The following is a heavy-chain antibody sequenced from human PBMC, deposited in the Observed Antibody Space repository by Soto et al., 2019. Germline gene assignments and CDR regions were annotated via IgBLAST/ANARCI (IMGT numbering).Heavy chain of an antibody. Sequence: PSETLSLTCTVSGDSISSNSYYWGWIRQPPGNGLEWIGNINSSGTTHYSPSLKSRVTISVDTSNNQLSLKLTSVTAADTAVYYCARHPGYCIGDSCHGQYTMDVWGQGATVTVS. CDR2: INSSGTT. CDR1: GDSISSNSYY. CDR3: ARHPGYCIGDSCHGQYTMDV. V-gene: IGHV4-39*01. D-gene: IGHD2-15*01. J-gene: IGHJ6*02.